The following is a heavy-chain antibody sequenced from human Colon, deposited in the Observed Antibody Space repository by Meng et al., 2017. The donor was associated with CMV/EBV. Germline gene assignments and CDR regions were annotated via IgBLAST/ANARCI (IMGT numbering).Heavy chain of an antibody. J-gene: IGHJ6*02. V-gene: IGHV3-30*02. CDR1: GFTFSSYG. Sequence: GESLKISCEVSGFTFSSYGMHWVRQAPGKGLEWLTFIRHDGGRKYLADSVKGRFTISRDNSKNTVYLQMNSLRVDDTAVYYCANDPVANRFGKPLYGMDVWGQGTPVTVSS. D-gene: IGHD5-12*01. CDR3: ANDPVANRFGKPLYGMDV. CDR2: IRHDGGRK.